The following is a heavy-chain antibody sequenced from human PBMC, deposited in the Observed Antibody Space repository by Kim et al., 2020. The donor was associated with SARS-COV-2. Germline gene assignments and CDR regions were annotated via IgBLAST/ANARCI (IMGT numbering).Heavy chain of an antibody. J-gene: IGHJ3*02. V-gene: IGHV3-48*03. D-gene: IGHD4-4*01. Sequence: GGSLRLSCAASGFTFSSYEMNWVRQAPGKGLEWVSYISSSGSTIYYADSVKGRFTISRDNAKNSLYLQMNSLRAEDTAVYYCARDAYSMDAFDIWGQGTMVTVSS. CDR3: ARDAYSMDAFDI. CDR2: ISSSGSTI. CDR1: GFTFSSYE.